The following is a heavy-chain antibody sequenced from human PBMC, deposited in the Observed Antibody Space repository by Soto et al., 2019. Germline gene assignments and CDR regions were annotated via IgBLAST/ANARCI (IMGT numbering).Heavy chain of an antibody. J-gene: IGHJ5*02. Sequence: SETLSLTCTISGGLISSSSYFWAWIRQSPGKGLEWIGSIDYTGTTYNNPSLKSRVTMSVDTSKNHFSLKVDSVTAADTALYYCCRRAPEGFDPWGQGTLVTVSS. CDR1: GGLISSSSYF. V-gene: IGHV4-39*02. CDR3: CRRAPEGFDP. CDR2: IDYTGTT.